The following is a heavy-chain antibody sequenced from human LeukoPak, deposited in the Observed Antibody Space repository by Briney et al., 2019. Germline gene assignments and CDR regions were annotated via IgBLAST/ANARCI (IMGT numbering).Heavy chain of an antibody. CDR2: ISSSGSTI. J-gene: IGHJ6*03. Sequence: PGGSLRLSCAASGFTFSSYEMNWVRQAPGKGLEWVSYISSSGSTIYYADSVKGRFTISRDNAKNSLYLQMNSLRAEDTAVYYCARRLWFGAPYDYMDVWGKGTTVTVSS. CDR1: GFTFSSYE. D-gene: IGHD3-10*01. V-gene: IGHV3-48*03. CDR3: ARRLWFGAPYDYMDV.